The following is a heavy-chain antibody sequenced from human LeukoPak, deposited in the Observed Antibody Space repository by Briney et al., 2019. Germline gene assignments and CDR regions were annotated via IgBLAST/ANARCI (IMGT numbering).Heavy chain of an antibody. V-gene: IGHV3-21*01. J-gene: IGHJ4*02. CDR2: ISSSSSYI. D-gene: IGHD4-17*01. CDR3: ARTPLDDYGDYFDY. CDR1: GFTFSSYS. Sequence: QPGGSLRLSCAASGFTFSSYSMTWVRQAPGKRLEWVSSISSSSSYIYYADSVKGRFTISRDNAKNSLYLQMNSLRAEDTAVYYCARTPLDDYGDYFDYWGQGTLVTVSS.